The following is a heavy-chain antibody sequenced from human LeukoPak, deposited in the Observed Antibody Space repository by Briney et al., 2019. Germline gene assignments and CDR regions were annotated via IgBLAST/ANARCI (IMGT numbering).Heavy chain of an antibody. CDR3: ARLYSRVGPFDY. V-gene: IGHV3-20*04. J-gene: IGHJ4*02. CDR1: GFSFEDYG. CDR2: INWNGDDT. Sequence: GGSLRLSCTASGFSFEDYGMSWVRQAPGKGLEWVSSINWNGDDTSYGGSVKGRFIISRDNAQKSLYLQMNSLRPEDTAVYYCARLYSRVGPFDYWGQGTLVTVSS. D-gene: IGHD5-18*01.